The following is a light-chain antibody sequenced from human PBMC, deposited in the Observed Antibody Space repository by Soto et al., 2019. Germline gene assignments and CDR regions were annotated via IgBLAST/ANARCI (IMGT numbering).Light chain of an antibody. CDR3: QHYNSYLEA. CDR1: QSIGDS. V-gene: IGKV1-5*01. CDR2: DVS. Sequence: SPATVSASKGDRQTIPGRASQSIGDSLAWYQQKPGKAPYLLISDVSSLERGVPSRFSGSGSGTEFTLTISSMQPDDFATYYCQHYNSYLEAFGHGT. J-gene: IGKJ1*01.